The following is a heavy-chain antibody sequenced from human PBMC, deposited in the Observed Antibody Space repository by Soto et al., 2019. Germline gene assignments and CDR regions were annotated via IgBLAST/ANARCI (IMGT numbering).Heavy chain of an antibody. D-gene: IGHD3-3*02. Sequence: SETLSLTCTVSGDSIISSDFYWGWVRQPPGKGLEWIGSIFYLGSSYYNPSLKSRVTMSVDTSKNQFSLRLRSVTAADTALYFCARHSLALRKNNCLDPWGQGIMVTVSS. CDR2: IFYLGSS. J-gene: IGHJ5*02. V-gene: IGHV4-39*01. CDR1: GDSIISSDFY. CDR3: ARHSLALRKNNCLDP.